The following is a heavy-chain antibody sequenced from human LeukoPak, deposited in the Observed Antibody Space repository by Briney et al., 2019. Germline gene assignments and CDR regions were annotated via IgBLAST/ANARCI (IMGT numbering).Heavy chain of an antibody. V-gene: IGHV1-2*06. CDR1: GYTFINYQ. Sequence: ASVKVSCRNSGYTFINYQIHWVRQAPDQGLEWMGRINSNSGATVFAQKFQGRVTMTRDTSINTVYMELSSLEFDDTAVYYCTRTWWAEACSSSSCFTPDFDYWGQGTPVTVSS. D-gene: IGHD2-2*02. CDR2: INSNSGAT. CDR3: TRTWWAEACSSSSCFTPDFDY. J-gene: IGHJ4*02.